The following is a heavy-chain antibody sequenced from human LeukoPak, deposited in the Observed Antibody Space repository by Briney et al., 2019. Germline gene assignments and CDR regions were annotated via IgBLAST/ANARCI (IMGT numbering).Heavy chain of an antibody. CDR1: GYTFTGYY. CDR3: ARDDNYYDSSGYDAFDI. J-gene: IGHJ3*02. D-gene: IGHD3-22*01. V-gene: IGHV1-2*02. Sequence: ASVKVSCKASGYTFTGYYMHWVRQAPGQGLEWMGWINPNSGGTNYAQKFQGRVTMTRDTSISTAYMGLSRLRSDDTAVYYCARDDNYYDSSGYDAFDIWGQGTMVTVSS. CDR2: INPNSGGT.